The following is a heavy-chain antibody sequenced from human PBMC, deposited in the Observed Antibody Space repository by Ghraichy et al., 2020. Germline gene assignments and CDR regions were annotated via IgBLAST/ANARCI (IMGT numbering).Heavy chain of an antibody. V-gene: IGHV6-1*01. CDR1: ADSVSSNSAA. Sequence: QTLSLTCAISADSVSSNSAAWNWIRQSPSRGLEWLGRTYYRSKWYNDYAVSVKSRITINPDTSKNQFSLQLNSVTPEDTAVYYCARAIRGSSWEPYYFDYWGQGTLVTVS. CDR3: ARAIRGSSWEPYYFDY. D-gene: IGHD6-13*01. J-gene: IGHJ4*02. CDR2: TYYRSKWYN.